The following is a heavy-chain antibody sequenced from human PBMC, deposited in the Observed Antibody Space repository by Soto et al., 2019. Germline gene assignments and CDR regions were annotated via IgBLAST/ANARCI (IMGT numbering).Heavy chain of an antibody. CDR3: AAPRPNRYYYYYMDV. J-gene: IGHJ6*03. Sequence: GASVKVSCKASGFTFTSSAMQWLRQARGQRFEWIGWIVVGSGNTNYAQKFQERVTITRDMSTSTAYMELSSLRSEDTAVYYCAAPRPNRYYYYYMDVWGKGTTVTVSS. CDR1: GFTFTSSA. CDR2: IVVGSGNT. V-gene: IGHV1-58*02.